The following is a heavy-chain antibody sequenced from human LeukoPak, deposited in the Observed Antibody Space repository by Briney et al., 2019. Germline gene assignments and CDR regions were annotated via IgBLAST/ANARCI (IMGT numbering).Heavy chain of an antibody. Sequence: PGGSLRLSCSASGFNFNYFAMSWVRRAPGKRLEWVSTLGDSGSGGSYADSVRGLCAISRDNSKNMVYLQMHSLRVDDSAVYYRSSIKYGGNSSYHFDYWGQGTLVTVSS. D-gene: IGHD4-23*01. CDR3: SSIKYGGNSSYHFDY. CDR2: LGDSGSGG. V-gene: IGHV3-23*01. CDR1: GFNFNYFA. J-gene: IGHJ4*02.